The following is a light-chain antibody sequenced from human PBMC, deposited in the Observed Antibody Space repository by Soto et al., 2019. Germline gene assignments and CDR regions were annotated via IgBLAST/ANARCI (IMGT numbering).Light chain of an antibody. Sequence: DIVMTQSPATLAVCPGGRDTLXCRASQSISSNFDWSQQKPGQAPRLLIYGASTRAHVCPARFSGSGSGTEFTLTISSLQSEDFAVYYCQQYNDWPRTFGQGTKVDIK. CDR3: QQYNDWPRT. CDR2: GAS. J-gene: IGKJ1*01. V-gene: IGKV3-15*01. CDR1: QSISSN.